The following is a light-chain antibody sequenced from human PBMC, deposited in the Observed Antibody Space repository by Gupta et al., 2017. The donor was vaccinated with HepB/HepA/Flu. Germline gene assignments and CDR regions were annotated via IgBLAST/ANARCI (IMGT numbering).Light chain of an antibody. CDR2: LGS. CDR1: QSLLHSNGYNY. Sequence: DIVMTQSPLSLPVTPEEPASISCRSSQSLLHSNGYNYLDWYLQKPGQSPQLLIYLGSNRDSGVPDRFSGSGSGTDFTLKISRVEAEDVGVYYCMQALQTPRTFGQGTRLEIK. J-gene: IGKJ5*01. CDR3: MQALQTPRT. V-gene: IGKV2-28*01.